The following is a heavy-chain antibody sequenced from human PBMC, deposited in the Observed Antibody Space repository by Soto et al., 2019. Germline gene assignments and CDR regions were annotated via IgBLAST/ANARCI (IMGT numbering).Heavy chain of an antibody. V-gene: IGHV4-4*02. CDR1: GGSISSSNW. CDR3: AKSPNPGSATPSYYGMDV. J-gene: IGHJ6*02. CDR2: IYHSGST. Sequence: SETLSLTCAVSGGSISSSNWWSWVRQPPGKGLEWIGEIYHSGSTNYNPSLKSRVTISVDKSKNQFSLKLSSVTAADTAVYYCAKSPNPGSATPSYYGMDVWGLGTTVTVSS. D-gene: IGHD2-15*01.